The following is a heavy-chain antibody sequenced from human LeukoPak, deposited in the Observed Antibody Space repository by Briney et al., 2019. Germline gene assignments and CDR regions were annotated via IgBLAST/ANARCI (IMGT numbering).Heavy chain of an antibody. CDR2: IKQDGSEI. D-gene: IGHD6-19*01. V-gene: IGHV3-7*03. CDR3: VRDMRGGWKFDY. CDR1: GFTLSGYW. J-gene: IGHJ4*02. Sequence: GGSLRLSCAASGFTLSGYWMSWVRQAPGKGPEWVANIKQDGSEIYYVDSVKGRFTISRGNAKNSLYLQMNSLRAEDSAVYYCVRDMRGGWKFDYWGQGTLVTVSS.